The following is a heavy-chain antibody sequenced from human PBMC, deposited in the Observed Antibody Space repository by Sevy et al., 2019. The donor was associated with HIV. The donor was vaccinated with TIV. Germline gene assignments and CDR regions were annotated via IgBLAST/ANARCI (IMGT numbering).Heavy chain of an antibody. D-gene: IGHD3-10*01. CDR1: GFTFSSYA. V-gene: IGHV3-30-3*01. J-gene: IGHJ4*02. Sequence: GGSLRLSCAASGFTFSSYAMHWVRQAPGKGLEWVAVISYDGSNKYYADSVKGRFTISRDNSKNTLYLQMNSLRTGDTAVYYCARDRGSGKNVFFDYWGQGTLVTVSS. CDR2: ISYDGSNK. CDR3: ARDRGSGKNVFFDY.